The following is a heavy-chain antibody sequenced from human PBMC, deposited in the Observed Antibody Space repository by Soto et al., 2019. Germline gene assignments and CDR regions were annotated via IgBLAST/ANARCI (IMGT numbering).Heavy chain of an antibody. J-gene: IGHJ3*02. V-gene: IGHV3-33*01. CDR3: ARDRGLTTVVRDDAFDI. CDR1: GFTFSSYG. Sequence: GGSLRLSCAASGFTFSSYGMHWVRQAPGKGLEWVAVIWYDGSNKYYADSVKGRFIISRDNSKNTLYLQMNSLRAEDTAVYYCARDRGLTTVVRDDAFDIWGQGTMVTVSS. D-gene: IGHD4-17*01. CDR2: IWYDGSNK.